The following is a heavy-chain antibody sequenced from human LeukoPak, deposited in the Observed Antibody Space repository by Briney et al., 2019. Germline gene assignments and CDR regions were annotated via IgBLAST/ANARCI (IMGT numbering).Heavy chain of an antibody. D-gene: IGHD2-8*01. J-gene: IGHJ4*02. CDR2: IYTSGST. CDR3: ARSEHPEDCTNGVCYYFDY. V-gene: IGHV4-4*07. Sequence: SETLSLTCTVSGGSISSYYWSWIRQPAGKGLEWIGRIYTSGSTNYNPSLKSRVTMSVDTSKNQFSLKLSSVTAADTAVYYCARSEHPEDCTNGVCYYFDYWGQGTLFTVSS. CDR1: GGSISSYY.